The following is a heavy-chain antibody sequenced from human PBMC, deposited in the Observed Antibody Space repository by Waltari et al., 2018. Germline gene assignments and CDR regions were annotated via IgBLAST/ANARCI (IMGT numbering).Heavy chain of an antibody. V-gene: IGHV1-69*14. CDR1: GGTFSSYA. Sequence: QVQLVQSGAEVKKPGSSVKVSCKASGGTFSSYAISWVRQAPGQGLEWMGGIIPIFGTANYAQKFQGRVTITADKSTSTAYMELSSLRSEDTAVYYCARVLYYDILTGYHTFYYFDYWGQGTLVTVSS. CDR3: ARVLYYDILTGYHTFYYFDY. D-gene: IGHD3-9*01. CDR2: IIPIFGTA. J-gene: IGHJ4*02.